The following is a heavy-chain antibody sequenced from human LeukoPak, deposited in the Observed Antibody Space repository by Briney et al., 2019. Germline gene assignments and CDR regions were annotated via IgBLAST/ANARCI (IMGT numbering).Heavy chain of an antibody. Sequence: NPSETLSLTCTVSGGSISSSSYYWGWIRQPPGKGLEWIGYIYYSGSTNYNPSLKSRVTISVDTSKNQFSLKLSSVTAADTAVYYCARTGYSSGWDLYYYYYYYMDVWGKGTTITISS. D-gene: IGHD6-19*01. CDR3: ARTGYSSGWDLYYYYYYYMDV. J-gene: IGHJ6*03. CDR2: IYYSGST. V-gene: IGHV4-61*05. CDR1: GGSISSSSYY.